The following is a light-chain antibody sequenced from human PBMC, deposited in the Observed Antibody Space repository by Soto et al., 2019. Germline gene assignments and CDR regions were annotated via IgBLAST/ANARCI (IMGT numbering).Light chain of an antibody. Sequence: QSALTQPPSASGSPGQPLPFPGPETTGDVGGYTYVSWYKQHPGKAPKLMIYEVSKRPSGVPDRFSGSKSGNTASLTVSGLQAEDEADYYCSSYAGSNNWVFGGGTKLTVL. J-gene: IGLJ3*02. CDR2: EVS. V-gene: IGLV2-8*01. CDR1: TGDVGGYTY. CDR3: SSYAGSNNWV.